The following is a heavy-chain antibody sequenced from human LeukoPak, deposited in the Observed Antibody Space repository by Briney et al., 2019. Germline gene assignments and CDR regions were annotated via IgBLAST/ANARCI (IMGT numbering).Heavy chain of an antibody. V-gene: IGHV1-69*05. Sequence: SVKVSCKASGGAFSSYAISWVRQAPGQGLEWMGGIIPIFGTANYAQKFQGRVTITTDESTSTAYMELSSLRSEDTAVYYCANIAAAGTYWFDPWGQGTLVTVSS. D-gene: IGHD6-13*01. CDR3: ANIAAAGTYWFDP. J-gene: IGHJ5*02. CDR1: GGAFSSYA. CDR2: IIPIFGTA.